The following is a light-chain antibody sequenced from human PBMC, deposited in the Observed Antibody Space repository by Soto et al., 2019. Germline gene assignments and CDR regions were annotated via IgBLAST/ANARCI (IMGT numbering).Light chain of an antibody. CDR2: GAS. J-gene: IGKJ5*01. CDR1: QRVSSSY. Sequence: EIVLTQSPGTLSLSPGERATLSCRASQRVSSSYLAWYQQKPGLAPRLLISGASSRATGVPDRFSGSGSGTDFTLTISRLEPEAFAVDYCQQYGRSPLVTFGHGTRLEFK. CDR3: QQYGRSPLVT. V-gene: IGKV3-20*01.